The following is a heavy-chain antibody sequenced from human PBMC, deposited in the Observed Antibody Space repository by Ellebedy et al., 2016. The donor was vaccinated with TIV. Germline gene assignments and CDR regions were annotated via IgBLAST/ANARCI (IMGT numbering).Heavy chain of an antibody. D-gene: IGHD4-17*01. CDR3: ARVRDYGGYDAFDI. Sequence: AASVKVSCKAYGYTFTSYGISWVRQAPGQGLEWMGWISAYNGNTNSAQKIQGRVTMTTDTFTSTAYMELRSLRSDATAVYYCARVRDYGGYDAFDIWGQGTMVTVSS. CDR1: GYTFTSYG. CDR2: ISAYNGNT. V-gene: IGHV1-18*04. J-gene: IGHJ3*02.